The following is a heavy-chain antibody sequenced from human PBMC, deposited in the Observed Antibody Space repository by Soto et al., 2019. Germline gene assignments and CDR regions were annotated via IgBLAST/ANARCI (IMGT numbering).Heavy chain of an antibody. V-gene: IGHV4-34*01. J-gene: IGHJ6*02. Sequence: SETLSLTCAVYGGSFSGYYWSWIRQPPGKGLEWIGEVNHSGSTNYNPSLKSRVTISVDTSKNQFSLKLSSVTAADTAVYYCARSTVVVITTGLGALPYYYGMDVWGQGTTVTVSS. D-gene: IGHD3-22*01. CDR1: GGSFSGYY. CDR2: VNHSGST. CDR3: ARSTVVVITTGLGALPYYYGMDV.